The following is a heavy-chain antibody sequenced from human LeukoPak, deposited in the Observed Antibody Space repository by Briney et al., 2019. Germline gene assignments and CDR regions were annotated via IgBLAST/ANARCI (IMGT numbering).Heavy chain of an antibody. Sequence: SETLSLTCTVSGGSISSGSYYWSWIRQPAGKGLEWIGRIYTSGSTNYNPSLKSRVTISVDTSKNQFSLKLSSVTAADTAVYYCARELLYCSSTSCLGYFDPWGQGTLVTVSS. V-gene: IGHV4-61*02. CDR3: ARELLYCSSTSCLGYFDP. CDR2: IYTSGST. CDR1: GGSISSGSYY. J-gene: IGHJ5*02. D-gene: IGHD2-2*01.